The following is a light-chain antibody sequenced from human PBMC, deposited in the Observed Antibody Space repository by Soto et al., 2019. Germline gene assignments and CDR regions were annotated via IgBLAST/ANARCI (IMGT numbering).Light chain of an antibody. V-gene: IGKV3-15*01. CDR2: CAS. J-gene: IGKJ5*01. CDR3: HLHATSPKT. CDR1: QSVSSN. Sequence: IGLTKSPGTLAVSEGGRATRSCRASQSVSSNLAWYQQKPGQAPRLLIYCASTRATGIPARFSGSGSGTAFTLTLRSLQSDDSAVSYCHLHATSPKTFGQGTRLEIK.